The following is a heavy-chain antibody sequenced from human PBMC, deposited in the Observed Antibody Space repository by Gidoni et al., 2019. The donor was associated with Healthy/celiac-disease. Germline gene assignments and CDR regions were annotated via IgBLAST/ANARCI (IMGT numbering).Heavy chain of an antibody. CDR3: ARPNGYSSDYAFDI. J-gene: IGHJ3*02. V-gene: IGHV3-74*01. Sequence: EVQLVESGGGLVQPGGSLRLSCAASGFTFSSYWMHWVRQAPGKGLVWVSRINSDGSSTSYADSVKGRFTISRDNAKNTLYLQMNSLRAEDTAVYYCARPNGYSSDYAFDIWGQGTMVTVSS. CDR2: INSDGSST. CDR1: GFTFSSYW. D-gene: IGHD6-19*01.